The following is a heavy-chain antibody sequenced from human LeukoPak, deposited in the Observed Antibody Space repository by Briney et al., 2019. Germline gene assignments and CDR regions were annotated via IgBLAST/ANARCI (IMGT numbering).Heavy chain of an antibody. J-gene: IGHJ4*02. CDR3: AGSFIMITFGGVTGERVFDY. D-gene: IGHD3-16*01. V-gene: IGHV4-59*12. CDR1: GGSISSYY. CDR2: IYYSGST. Sequence: SETLSLTCTVSGGSISSYYWSWIRQPPGKGLEWIGYIYYSGSTNYNPSPKSRVAISVDTSKNQFSLKLSSVTAADTAVYYCAGSFIMITFGGVTGERVFDYWGQGTLVTVSS.